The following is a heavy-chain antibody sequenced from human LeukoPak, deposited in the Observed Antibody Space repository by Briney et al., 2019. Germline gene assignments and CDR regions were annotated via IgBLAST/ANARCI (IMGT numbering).Heavy chain of an antibody. D-gene: IGHD6-19*01. J-gene: IGHJ3*02. CDR3: ARDPGVAVAGTDAFDI. CDR1: GYTFTSYG. CDR2: ISAYNGNT. Sequence: ASVKVSCKASGYTFTSYGISWVRQAPGQGLEWMGWISAYNGNTNYTQKLQGRVTMTTDTSTSTAYMELRSLRSDDTAVYYCARDPGVAVAGTDAFDIWGQGTMVTVSS. V-gene: IGHV1-18*01.